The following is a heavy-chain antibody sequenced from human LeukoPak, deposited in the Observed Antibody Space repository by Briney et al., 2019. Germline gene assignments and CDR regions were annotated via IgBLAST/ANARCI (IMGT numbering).Heavy chain of an antibody. Sequence: SETLSLTCTVSSGSISTSNYYWGWVRQPPGKALEWIGNIFYSGSTYYSPSLKSRVTISLDTSRNQFSLKLNSVTAADTAVYFCAKPKVYGLIDPWGQGTMVTVSS. CDR2: IFYSGST. J-gene: IGHJ3*01. CDR1: SGSISTSNYY. CDR3: AKPKVYGLIDP. D-gene: IGHD2/OR15-2a*01. V-gene: IGHV4-39*07.